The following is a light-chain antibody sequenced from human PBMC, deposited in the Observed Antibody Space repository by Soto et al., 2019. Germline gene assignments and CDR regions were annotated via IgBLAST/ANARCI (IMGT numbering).Light chain of an antibody. CDR1: SSNIGGNS. Sequence: QAVLTQPPSASGTPGQRVTISCSGSSSNIGGNSVNWYQHLPGTAPKILMYSDDERPSGVPARFSGYNSGTSASLAISGLQSEDEADYYCAAWDDSLNGLVFGGGTKLTVL. CDR3: AAWDDSLNGLV. J-gene: IGLJ2*01. CDR2: SDD. V-gene: IGLV1-44*01.